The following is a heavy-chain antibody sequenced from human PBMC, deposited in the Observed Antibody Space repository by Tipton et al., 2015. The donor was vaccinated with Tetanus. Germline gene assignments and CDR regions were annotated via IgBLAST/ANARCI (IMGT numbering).Heavy chain of an antibody. CDR3: GRGLKFYFDGGPYDY. V-gene: IGHV1-8*02. CDR2: LNPKSGSA. D-gene: IGHD3-9*01. Sequence: QLVQSGAEVKKPGASVKVSCKASGYTFTSYGLNWVRKAAGRGFEWMGWLNPKSGSAAYAPRFQGRVTMTTNTSITTAFMEVASLTYEDTAVYYCGRGLKFYFDGGPYDYWGPGTVVTVSS. J-gene: IGHJ4*02. CDR1: GYTFTSYG.